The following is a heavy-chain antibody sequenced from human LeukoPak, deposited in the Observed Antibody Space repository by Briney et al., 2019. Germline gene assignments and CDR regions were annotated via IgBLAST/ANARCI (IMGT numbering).Heavy chain of an antibody. CDR1: GFTFSSYA. D-gene: IGHD3-22*01. CDR3: AKRPVDGRWLLSSDAFDI. CDR2: ISGSGGST. V-gene: IGHV3-23*01. J-gene: IGHJ3*02. Sequence: SGGSLRLSCAASGFTFSSYAMSWVRQAPGKGLEWVSAISGSGGSTYYADSVKGRFAISRDNSKNTLYLQMNSLRAEDTAVYYCAKRPVDGRWLLSSDAFDIWGQGTMVTVSS.